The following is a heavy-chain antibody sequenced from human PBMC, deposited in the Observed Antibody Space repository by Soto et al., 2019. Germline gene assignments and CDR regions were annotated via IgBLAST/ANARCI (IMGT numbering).Heavy chain of an antibody. CDR2: ISSNGGST. V-gene: IGHV3-64*01. CDR1: GFTFSSYA. Sequence: GGSLRLSCAASGFTFSSYAMHWVRQAPGKGLEYASAISSNGGSTYYANSVRGRFTISRDNSKNTLYLQMGSLRAEDMAVYYCARKTSGYHDYWGQGTLVTVSS. D-gene: IGHD3-22*01. J-gene: IGHJ4*02. CDR3: ARKTSGYHDY.